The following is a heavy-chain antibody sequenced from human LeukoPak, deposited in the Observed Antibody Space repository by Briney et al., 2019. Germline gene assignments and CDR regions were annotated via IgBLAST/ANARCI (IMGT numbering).Heavy chain of an antibody. V-gene: IGHV3-43*02. Sequence: GGSLRLSCAASGFTFDDYAMQWVRQAPGKGLEWVSLISGDGGSTYYADSVKGRFTISRDNSKNSLYLQMNSLRTEDTALYYCAKDIDYGDYGSCFDYWGQGTLVTVSS. CDR2: ISGDGGST. J-gene: IGHJ4*02. D-gene: IGHD4-17*01. CDR1: GFTFDDYA. CDR3: AKDIDYGDYGSCFDY.